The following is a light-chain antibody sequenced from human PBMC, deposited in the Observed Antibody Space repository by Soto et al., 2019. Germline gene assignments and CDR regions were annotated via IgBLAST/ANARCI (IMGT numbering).Light chain of an antibody. CDR2: AAS. J-gene: IGKJ1*01. CDR3: QQSYSRVT. CDR1: QSISSY. V-gene: IGKV1-39*01. Sequence: DIQMTQSPSSLSASVGDGVTITCRASQSISSYVSWYQQKPGKAPQLLIYAASRLQSGVPSRFSGSRSGTDFTLTISSLQPEDFATYYCQQSYSRVTFGQGTKVDIK.